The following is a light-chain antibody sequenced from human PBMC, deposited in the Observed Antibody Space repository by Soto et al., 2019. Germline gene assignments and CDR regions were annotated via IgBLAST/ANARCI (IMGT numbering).Light chain of an antibody. CDR2: EGS. CDR1: SSDVGSYNF. J-gene: IGLJ2*01. V-gene: IGLV2-23*01. CDR3: CSYAGIRV. Sequence: QSALTQPASVSGSLGRSITISCTGTSSDVGSYNFVSWYQQHPGKAPKLIIYEGSKRPSGVSNRFSGSKSGNTASLTISGLQAEDEADYYCCSYAGIRVFGGGTKLTVL.